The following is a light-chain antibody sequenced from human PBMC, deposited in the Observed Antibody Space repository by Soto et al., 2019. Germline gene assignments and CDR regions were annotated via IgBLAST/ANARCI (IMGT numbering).Light chain of an antibody. CDR1: QSINNY. V-gene: IGKV1-39*01. J-gene: IGKJ5*01. CDR2: SAS. CDR3: QQSLTMPIT. Sequence: DIQMTQSPSSLSASVGDRVTITCLASQSINNYLNWYLQRPGQAPKLLIRSASTLQRGVPSRFSGSGSRTEFTLTIADLQPDDFGTYYCQQSLTMPITFGHGTRLEI.